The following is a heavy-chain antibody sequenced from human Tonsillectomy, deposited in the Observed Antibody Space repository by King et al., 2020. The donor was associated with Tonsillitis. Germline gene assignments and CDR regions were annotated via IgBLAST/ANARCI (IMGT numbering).Heavy chain of an antibody. V-gene: IGHV3-23*04. Sequence: VQLVESGGGLVQPGGSPRLSCAASGFTFINYAMSWVRQAPGKGLEWVSAISGVGGSTYFADSVKGRFIISRDNSTNMLYRQMSSLRAEDTALYYCAKTISMTSRYYGLDVWGQGTTVTVSS. CDR2: ISGVGGST. CDR3: AKTISMTSRYYGLDV. J-gene: IGHJ6*02. CDR1: GFTFINYA. D-gene: IGHD3-3*02.